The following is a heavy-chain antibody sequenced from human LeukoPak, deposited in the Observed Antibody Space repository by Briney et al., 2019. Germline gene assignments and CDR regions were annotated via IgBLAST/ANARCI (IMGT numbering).Heavy chain of an antibody. V-gene: IGHV3-66*04. CDR1: GFTVSTIY. Sequence: GGSLRLSCAASGFTVSTIYMSWVRQAPGKGLEWVSVVYSGGSTYYADSVKGRFTISRDNSKNTLYLQMSSLRAEDTAVYYCARHFGVISKGVYYYSYGLDVWGQGTTVTVSS. J-gene: IGHJ6*02. CDR3: ARHFGVISKGVYYYSYGLDV. D-gene: IGHD3-3*01. CDR2: VYSGGST.